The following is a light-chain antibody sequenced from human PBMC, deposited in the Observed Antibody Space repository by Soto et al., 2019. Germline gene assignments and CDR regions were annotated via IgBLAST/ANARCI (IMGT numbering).Light chain of an antibody. J-gene: IGKJ4*01. CDR2: GAS. CDR1: PSVSSN. Sequence: EIVMTQSPATLSLSPGERATLSCRASPSVSSNLAWYQQKPGQAPKHLIYGASTRATGIPARLSGSGSGAEFTLTISSLQSEDFAVDYCQQYNNWLSLTFGGGTKVEIK. V-gene: IGKV3-15*01. CDR3: QQYNNWLSLT.